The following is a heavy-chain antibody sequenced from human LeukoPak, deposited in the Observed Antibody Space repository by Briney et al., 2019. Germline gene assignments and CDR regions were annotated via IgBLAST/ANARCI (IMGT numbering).Heavy chain of an antibody. CDR1: GGSISSYY. V-gene: IGHV4-59*08. CDR2: IYYSGST. J-gene: IGHJ6*02. Sequence: PSETLSLTCTVSGGSISSYYWSWIRQPPGKGLEWIGYIYYSGSTNYNPFLKSRVTISVDTSKNQFSLKLSSVTAADTAVYYCARHPEGMDVWGQGTTVTVSS. CDR3: ARHPEGMDV.